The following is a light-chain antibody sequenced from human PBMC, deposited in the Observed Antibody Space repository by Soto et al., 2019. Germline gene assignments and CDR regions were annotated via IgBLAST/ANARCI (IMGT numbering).Light chain of an antibody. CDR3: SSHTRTTTPVV. J-gene: IGLJ2*01. Sequence: QSALTQPASVSGSPGQSITISCTGTSSDIGSYTYVSWYQQHPGQVPKLMIYEVDNRPSGVSSRFSGSKSGNTASLTISGLRAEDEADYYCSSHTRTTTPVVFGGGTKLTVL. CDR2: EVD. V-gene: IGLV2-14*01. CDR1: SSDIGSYTY.